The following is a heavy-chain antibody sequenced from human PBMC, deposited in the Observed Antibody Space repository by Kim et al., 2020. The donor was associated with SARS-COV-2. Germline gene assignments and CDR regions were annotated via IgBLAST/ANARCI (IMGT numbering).Heavy chain of an antibody. Sequence: SETLSLTCTVSGGSISSSSYYWGWIRQPPGKGLEWIGSIYYSGSTYYNPSLKSRVTISVDTSKNQFSLKLSSVTAADTAVYYCEVVWNREDYWGQGTLVTVSS. D-gene: IGHD1-1*01. CDR3: EVVWNREDY. CDR2: IYYSGST. V-gene: IGHV4-39*01. J-gene: IGHJ4*02. CDR1: GGSISSSSYY.